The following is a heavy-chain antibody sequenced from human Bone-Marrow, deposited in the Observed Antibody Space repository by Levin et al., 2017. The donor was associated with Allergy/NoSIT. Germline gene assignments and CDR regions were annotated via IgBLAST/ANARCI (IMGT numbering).Heavy chain of an antibody. V-gene: IGHV4-39*01. CDR1: GGSISSSSYY. CDR3: ARRGRVGGMRYSSGWDAFDI. D-gene: IGHD6-19*01. Sequence: SQTLSLTCTVSGGSISSSSYYWGWIRQPPGKGLEWIGSIYYSGSTYYNPSLKSRVTISVDTSKNQFSLKLSSVTAADTAVYYCARRGRVGGMRYSSGWDAFDIWGQGTMVTVSS. CDR2: IYYSGST. J-gene: IGHJ3*02.